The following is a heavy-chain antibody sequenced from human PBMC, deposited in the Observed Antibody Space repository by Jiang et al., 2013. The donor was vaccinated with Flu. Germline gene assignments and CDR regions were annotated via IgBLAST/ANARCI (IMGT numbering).Heavy chain of an antibody. J-gene: IGHJ4*02. CDR2: IYYSGST. V-gene: IGHV4-59*08. CDR3: ARQIGYSYGYFDY. Sequence: LLKPSETLSLTCTVSGGSISSYYWSWIRQPPGKGLEWIGYIYYSGSTNYNPSLKSRVTISVDTSKNQFSLKLSSVTAADTAVYYCARQIGYSYGYFDYWGQGTLVTVSS. D-gene: IGHD5-18*01. CDR1: GGSISSYY.